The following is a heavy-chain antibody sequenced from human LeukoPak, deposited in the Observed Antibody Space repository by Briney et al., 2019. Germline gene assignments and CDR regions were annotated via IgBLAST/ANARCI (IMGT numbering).Heavy chain of an antibody. CDR2: IIPIFGTA. D-gene: IGHD3-10*01. CDR1: GGTFSSYA. V-gene: IGHV1-69*13. CDR3: ARGITMARLGRDAFDI. Sequence: SVKVSCKASGGTFSSYAISWVRQAPGQGLEWMGGIIPIFGTANYAQKFQGRVTITADESTSTAYMEQSSLRSEDTAVYYCARGITMARLGRDAFDIWGQGTMVTVSS. J-gene: IGHJ3*02.